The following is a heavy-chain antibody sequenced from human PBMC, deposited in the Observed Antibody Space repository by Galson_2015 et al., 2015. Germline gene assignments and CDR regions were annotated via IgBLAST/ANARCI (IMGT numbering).Heavy chain of an antibody. J-gene: IGHJ4*02. CDR3: ARDPGMAAVAVDFDY. Sequence: SLRLSCAASGFTFSSYGMHWVRQAPGKGLEWVAVISYEGSNKYYADSAKGRFTISRDNSKNTLYLQMNSLRAEDTAVYYCARDPGMAAVAVDFDYWGQGTLVPVSS. V-gene: IGHV3-30*03. CDR1: GFTFSSYG. CDR2: ISYEGSNK. D-gene: IGHD6-19*01.